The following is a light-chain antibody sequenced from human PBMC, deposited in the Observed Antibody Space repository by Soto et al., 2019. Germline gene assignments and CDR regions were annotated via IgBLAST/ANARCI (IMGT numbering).Light chain of an antibody. Sequence: QSALTQPPSASGSPGQSVTISRTGNSREVGGYNYVSWYQQHPGKAPKLMIYEVSKRPSGVPDRFSGSKSGNTASLTVSGLQAEDEADYYCSSYAGSNNRYVFGTGTKVTVL. CDR2: EVS. J-gene: IGLJ1*01. CDR1: SREVGGYNY. CDR3: SSYAGSNNRYV. V-gene: IGLV2-8*01.